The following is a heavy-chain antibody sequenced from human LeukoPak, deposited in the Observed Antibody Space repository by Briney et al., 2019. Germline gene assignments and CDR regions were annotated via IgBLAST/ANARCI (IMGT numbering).Heavy chain of an antibody. CDR2: IYSGGST. V-gene: IGHV3-53*01. CDR1: GFTVSSNY. J-gene: IGHJ3*02. Sequence: GGSLRLSCAASGFTVSSNYMSWVRQAPGKGLEWVSVIYSGGSTYYADSVKGRFTISRDNSKSTLYLQMNSLRAEDTAVYYCAGHCSSTSCPRGDDAFDIWGQGTMVTVSS. D-gene: IGHD2-2*01. CDR3: AGHCSSTSCPRGDDAFDI.